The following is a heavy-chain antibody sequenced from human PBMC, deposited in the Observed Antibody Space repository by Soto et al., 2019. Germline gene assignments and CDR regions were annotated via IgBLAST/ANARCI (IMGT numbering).Heavy chain of an antibody. CDR1: GFTFSSSW. V-gene: IGHV3-74*01. CDR2: INIDGSIT. J-gene: IGHJ5*02. Sequence: PGGSLRLSCAASGFTFSSSWMHWVRQAPGKGLVWVSRINIDGSITTYADYMKGRFTISRDNAKNTLYLQMNSLRAEDTAVYYCATVGITAGYPAWGQGT. CDR3: ATVGITAGYPA. D-gene: IGHD1-20*01.